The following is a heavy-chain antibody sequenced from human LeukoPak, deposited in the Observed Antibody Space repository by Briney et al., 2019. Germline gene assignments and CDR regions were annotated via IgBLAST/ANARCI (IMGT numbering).Heavy chain of an antibody. CDR2: TYYRSKWYS. CDR3: ARGGGLIDY. CDR1: GDSVSSTSAG. D-gene: IGHD2-15*01. V-gene: IGHV6-1*01. Sequence: SQTLSLTCAISGDSVSSTSAGWNWIRQSPSRGLEWLGRTYYRSKWYSDYAVSVKSRITINPDPSKNQFSLQLNSVTPEDTAVYYCARGGGLIDYWGQGTLVTVSS. J-gene: IGHJ4*02.